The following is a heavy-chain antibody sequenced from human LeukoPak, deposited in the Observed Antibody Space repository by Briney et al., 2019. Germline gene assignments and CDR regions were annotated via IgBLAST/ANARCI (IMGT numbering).Heavy chain of an antibody. V-gene: IGHV3-11*01. CDR3: ARADYSPNYYYGMDV. J-gene: IGHJ6*02. Sequence: KPGGSLRLSCAASGFAFSDYYMSWIRQAPGKGLEWVSYISSSGSTIYYADSVKGRFTISRDNAKNSLYLQMNSLRAEDTAVYYCARADYSPNYYYGMDVWGQGTTVTVSS. D-gene: IGHD2-15*01. CDR1: GFAFSDYY. CDR2: ISSSGSTI.